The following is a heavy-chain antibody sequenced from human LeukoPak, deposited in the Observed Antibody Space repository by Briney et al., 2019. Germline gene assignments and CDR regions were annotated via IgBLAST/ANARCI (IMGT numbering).Heavy chain of an antibody. Sequence: SETLSLTCTVSGGSISSSSYYWGWIRQPPGKGLEWIGSIYYSGSTYYNPSLKSRVTISVDTSKNQFSLKLSSVTAADTAVYYCARREDWGWVDYWGQGTLVTVSS. J-gene: IGHJ4*02. CDR2: IYYSGST. V-gene: IGHV4-39*01. CDR1: GGSISSSSYY. D-gene: IGHD7-27*01. CDR3: ARREDWGWVDY.